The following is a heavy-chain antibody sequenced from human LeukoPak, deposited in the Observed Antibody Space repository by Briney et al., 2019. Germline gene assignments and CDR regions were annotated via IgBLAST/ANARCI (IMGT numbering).Heavy chain of an antibody. D-gene: IGHD1-26*01. CDR1: GGSISSYY. CDR3: ARYIVSYPHDAFDI. CDR2: IYYSGST. V-gene: IGHV4-59*01. Sequence: SETLSLTCTVSGGSISSYYWSWIRQPPGKGLEWIGYIYYSGSTSYNPSLKSRVTIPVDTSKKQFSLKLSSVTAADTAFYYCARYIVSYPHDAFDIWGQGTMVTVSS. J-gene: IGHJ3*02.